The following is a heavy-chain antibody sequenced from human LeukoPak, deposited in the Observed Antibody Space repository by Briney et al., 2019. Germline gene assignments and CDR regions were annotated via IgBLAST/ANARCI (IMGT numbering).Heavy chain of an antibody. CDR2: INPSGGT. CDR1: GYSFTNYY. D-gene: IGHD4-17*01. Sequence: ASVKVSCKASGYSFTNYYMHWVRHVPGQGPEWLGLINPSGGTKYAQKFQDRVTMTRDTSTSTIYMDLSSLTSEDRAVYYCAREGRTDYGASRSFDIWGQGTMVTVSS. V-gene: IGHV1-46*01. CDR3: AREGRTDYGASRSFDI. J-gene: IGHJ3*02.